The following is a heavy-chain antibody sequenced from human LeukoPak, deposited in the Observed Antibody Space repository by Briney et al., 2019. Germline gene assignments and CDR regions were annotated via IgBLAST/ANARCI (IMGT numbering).Heavy chain of an antibody. D-gene: IGHD2-8*01. J-gene: IGHJ1*01. CDR1: GFTVNSNY. V-gene: IGHV3-53*01. CDR2: IYSGGST. Sequence: GGSLRLSCAASGFTVNSNYMSWVRQAPGKGLEWVSVIYSGGSTYYADSVKGRFTISRDNSKNTLYLQMNSLKAEDTAVYYCASMYFSQYLQHWGQGTLVTVSS. CDR3: ASMYFSQYLQH.